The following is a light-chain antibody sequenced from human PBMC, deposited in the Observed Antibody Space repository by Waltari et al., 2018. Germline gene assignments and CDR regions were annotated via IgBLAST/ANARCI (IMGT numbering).Light chain of an antibody. CDR1: QTISKY. Sequence: DLQMTQSPSSLSASVADSVTITCRASQTISKYLNWYQQKPGKAPKSLIYEASNLQDGVPSRFSGSGYATEFTLTISSLQSDDFATYFCQQSYSTPFTFGEGTKVEI. J-gene: IGKJ4*01. CDR2: EAS. CDR3: QQSYSTPFT. V-gene: IGKV1-39*01.